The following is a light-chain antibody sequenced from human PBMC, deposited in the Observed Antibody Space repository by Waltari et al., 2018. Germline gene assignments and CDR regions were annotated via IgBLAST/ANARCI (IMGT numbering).Light chain of an antibody. J-gene: IGLJ1*01. CDR1: SSDVGGYNY. V-gene: IGLV2-11*01. CDR3: CSYAGSYTFV. CDR2: DVT. Sequence: QSAQTQPRSVSGSPGQSVTISCTGTSSDVGGYNYVSWYQQHPGKAPKLMIYDVTKRPSGVPDRFSGSKSGNTASLTISGLQAEDEADYSCCSYAGSYTFVFGTGTKVTVL.